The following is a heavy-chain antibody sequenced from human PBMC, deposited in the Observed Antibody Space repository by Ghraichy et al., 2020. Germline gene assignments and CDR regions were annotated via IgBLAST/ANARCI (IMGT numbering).Heavy chain of an antibody. D-gene: IGHD4-23*01. CDR3: ARGSTVVRFYYYDGMDV. CDR1: GFTFSSYS. CDR2: ITSSSRTR. J-gene: IGHJ6*02. V-gene: IGHV3-48*02. Sequence: LSLTCVGSGFTFSSYSMNWGRQSPGKGLEWVSHITSSSRTRFYADSVKGRFTISRDNAQNSLYLQMNSLTDEDTAVYYCARGSTVVRFYYYDGMDVWGQGTTVTVSS.